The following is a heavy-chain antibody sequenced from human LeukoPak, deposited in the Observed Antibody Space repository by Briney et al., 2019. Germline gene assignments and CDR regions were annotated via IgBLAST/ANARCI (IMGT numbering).Heavy chain of an antibody. CDR1: GFTLSSSW. CDR3: ARDLSFSPDH. Sequence: PGGSLRLSCAGSGFTLSSSWMPWVRQAPGKGPVRVAHVSPDENLANYADSVKGRFIISRDNAKNTLFLQMNSLRAEDTAVYYCARDLSFSPDHWGQGTLVIVSS. CDR2: VSPDENLA. V-gene: IGHV3-74*01. J-gene: IGHJ4*02.